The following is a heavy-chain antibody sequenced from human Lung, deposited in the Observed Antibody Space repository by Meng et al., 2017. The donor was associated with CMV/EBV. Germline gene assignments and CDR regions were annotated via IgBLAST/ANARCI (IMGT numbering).Heavy chain of an antibody. D-gene: IGHD2-15*01. CDR1: GFTFSSYE. J-gene: IGHJ6*02. CDR2: ISTSGTTI. Sequence: GGSLRLXCAASGFTFSSYEMNWVRQAPGKGLEWVAYISTSGTTIYYADSLRGRFTISRDNAKNSLFLQMNSLRAETTAVYSCARSSGWLTPGGYGMDGWGQGTTVTVSS. V-gene: IGHV3-48*03. CDR3: ARSSGWLTPGGYGMDG.